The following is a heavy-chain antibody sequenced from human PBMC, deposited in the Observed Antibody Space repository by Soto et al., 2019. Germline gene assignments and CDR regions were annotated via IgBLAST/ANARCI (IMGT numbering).Heavy chain of an antibody. CDR1: GYTFTSYG. Sequence: ASVKVSCKASGYTFTSYGISWVRQAPGQGLEWMGWISAYNGNTSYAQKLQGRVTMTTDTSTSTAYMELRSLRSDDTAVYYCARLGIVVVPAAIPNLDYWGQGTLVTVS. J-gene: IGHJ4*02. V-gene: IGHV1-18*01. CDR3: ARLGIVVVPAAIPNLDY. CDR2: ISAYNGNT. D-gene: IGHD2-2*02.